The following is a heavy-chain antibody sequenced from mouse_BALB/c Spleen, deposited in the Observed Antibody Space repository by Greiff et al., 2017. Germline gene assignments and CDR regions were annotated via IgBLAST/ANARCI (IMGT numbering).Heavy chain of an antibody. J-gene: IGHJ1*01. V-gene: IGHV5-6-5*01. CDR2: ISSGGST. D-gene: IGHD1-1*02. CDR3: ARGLDYYFDV. CDR1: GFTFSSYA. Sequence: EVMLVESGGGLVKPGGSLKLSCAASGFTFSSYAMSWVRQTPEKRLEWVASISSGGSTYYPDSVKGRFTISRDNARNILYLQMSSLRSEDTAMYYCARGLDYYFDVWGAGTTVTVSS.